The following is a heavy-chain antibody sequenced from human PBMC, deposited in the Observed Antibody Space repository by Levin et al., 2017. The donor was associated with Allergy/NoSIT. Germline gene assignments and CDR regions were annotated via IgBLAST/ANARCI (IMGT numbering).Heavy chain of an antibody. D-gene: IGHD4-17*01. V-gene: IGHV3-23*01. J-gene: IGHJ4*02. CDR3: AKDPYGDYVNYFDY. CDR1: GFTFSSYA. Sequence: AGGSLRLSCAASGFTFSSYAMSWVRQAPGKGLEWVSAISGSGGSTYYADSVKGRFTISRDNSKNTLYLQMNSLRAEDTAVYYCAKDPYGDYVNYFDYWGQGTLVTVSS. CDR2: ISGSGGST.